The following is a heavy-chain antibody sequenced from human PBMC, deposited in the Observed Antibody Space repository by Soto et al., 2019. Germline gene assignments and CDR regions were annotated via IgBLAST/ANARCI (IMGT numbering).Heavy chain of an antibody. V-gene: IGHV3-48*01. J-gene: IGHJ4*02. Sequence: PGGSLRLSCATSGFILSDCAMNWVRQAPGKGLEWVSYISSSSSVIDYADSVKGRFTVSRDNSKNTLYLQMNSLRAEDTAVYYCARDSGLYGGNQPTGYWGQGTLVTVSS. CDR2: ISSSSSVI. D-gene: IGHD4-17*01. CDR1: GFILSDCA. CDR3: ARDSGLYGGNQPTGY.